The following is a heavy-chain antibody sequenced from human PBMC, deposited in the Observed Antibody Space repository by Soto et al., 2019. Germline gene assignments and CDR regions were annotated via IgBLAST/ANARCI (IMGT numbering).Heavy chain of an antibody. V-gene: IGHV3-23*01. Sequence: EVQLLEFGGGLVQPGGSVRLSCGASGFAFSSCAMTWVRQAPGKGLEWVSAISGTGAFTYYTDTVKGRFTISRDTSKNTLYLQMTSLRAEDTAVYYCAKDGRRDGSISGDYIPFYFEFWGQGTLVTVSS. CDR2: ISGTGAFT. D-gene: IGHD4-17*01. J-gene: IGHJ4*02. CDR3: AKDGRRDGSISGDYIPFYFEF. CDR1: GFAFSSCA.